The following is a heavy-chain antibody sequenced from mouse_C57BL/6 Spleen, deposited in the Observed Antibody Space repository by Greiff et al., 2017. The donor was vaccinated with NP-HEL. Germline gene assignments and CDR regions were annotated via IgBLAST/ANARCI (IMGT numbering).Heavy chain of an antibody. J-gene: IGHJ1*03. CDR3: TRGQDYDYPWYFDV. CDR2: ISSGGDYI. D-gene: IGHD2-4*01. CDR1: GFTFSSYA. Sequence: EVKVVESGEGLVKPGGSLKLSCAASGFTFSSYAMSWVRQTPEKRLEWVAYISSGGDYIYYADTVKGRFTISRDNARNTLYLQMSSLKSEDTAMYYCTRGQDYDYPWYFDVWGTGTTVTVSS. V-gene: IGHV5-9-1*02.